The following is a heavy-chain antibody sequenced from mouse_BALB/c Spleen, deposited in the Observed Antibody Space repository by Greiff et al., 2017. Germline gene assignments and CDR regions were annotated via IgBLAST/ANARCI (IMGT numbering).Heavy chain of an antibody. CDR2: INPSTGYT. CDR3: ARRGPTATVGMDY. CDR1: GYTFTSYW. Sequence: QVQLKQSGAELAKPGASVKMSCKASGYTFTSYWMHWVKQRPGQGLEWIGYINPSTGYTEYNQKFKDKATLTADKSSSTAYMQLSSLTSEDSAVYYCARRGPTATVGMDYWGQGTSVTVSS. V-gene: IGHV1-7*01. J-gene: IGHJ4*01. D-gene: IGHD1-2*01.